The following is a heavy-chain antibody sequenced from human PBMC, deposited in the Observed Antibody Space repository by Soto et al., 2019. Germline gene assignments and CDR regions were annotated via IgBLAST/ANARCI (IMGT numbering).Heavy chain of an antibody. D-gene: IGHD2-2*02. V-gene: IGHV1-69*02. CDR2: IIPILGIA. CDR3: ALEYCSSTSCYRDY. J-gene: IGHJ4*02. Sequence: QVQLVQSGAEVKKPGSSVKVSCKASGGTFSSYTISWVRQAPGQGLEWMGRIIPILGIANYAQKFQGRVTMTADKSTSTAYMELSSLGSEATAVYYCALEYCSSTSCYRDYWGQGTLVTVSS. CDR1: GGTFSSYT.